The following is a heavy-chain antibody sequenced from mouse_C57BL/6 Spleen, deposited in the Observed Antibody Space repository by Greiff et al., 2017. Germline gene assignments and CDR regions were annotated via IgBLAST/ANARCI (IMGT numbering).Heavy chain of an antibody. J-gene: IGHJ4*01. Sequence: EVKLVESGPGMVKPSQSLSLTCTVTGYSITSGYDWHWIRHFPGNKLEWMGYISYSGSTNYNPSLKSRISITHDTSKNHFFLKLNSVTTEDTATYYCARGLRDYYAMDYWGQGTSVTVSS. CDR2: ISYSGST. CDR3: ARGLRDYYAMDY. CDR1: GYSITSGYD. D-gene: IGHD2-4*01. V-gene: IGHV3-1*01.